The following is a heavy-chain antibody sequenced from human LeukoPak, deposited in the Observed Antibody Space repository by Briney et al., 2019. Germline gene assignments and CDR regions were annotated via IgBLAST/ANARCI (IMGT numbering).Heavy chain of an antibody. J-gene: IGHJ4*02. D-gene: IGHD2-2*02. CDR1: GGIFSTYA. V-gene: IGHV1-69*06. CDR3: ARGVRFVADCPSSTCYTPDF. Sequence: SVXXSXXASGGIFSTYAIXXVRQAPGQGRXXXXXXXPMXATTNYAQRFQDTLTITPDKATTTAYMELSSLTPEDTAIYYCARGVRFVADCPSSTCYTPDFWGQGTLVTVSS. CDR2: XXPMXATT.